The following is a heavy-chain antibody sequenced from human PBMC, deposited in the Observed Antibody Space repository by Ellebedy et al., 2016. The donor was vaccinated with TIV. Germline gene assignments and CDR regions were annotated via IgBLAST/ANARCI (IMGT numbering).Heavy chain of an antibody. V-gene: IGHV3-23*01. D-gene: IGHD4-17*01. CDR2: ISGSGGST. CDR3: AKDRGGDYGY. Sequence: GESLKISCAASGFTFSSYAMSWVRQAPGKGLEWVSAISGSGGSTYYADSVKGRFTISRDNSKNTLYLQMNSLRAEDTAVYYCAKDRGGDYGYWGQGTLVTVSS. J-gene: IGHJ4*02. CDR1: GFTFSSYA.